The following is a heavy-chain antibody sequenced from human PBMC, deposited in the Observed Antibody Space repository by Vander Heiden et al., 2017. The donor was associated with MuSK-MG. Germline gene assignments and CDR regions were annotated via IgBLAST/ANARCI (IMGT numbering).Heavy chain of an antibody. CDR3: ARGGLAAAGDGYYYYYMDV. CDR1: GGTFSRYA. V-gene: IGHV1-69*10. CDR2: IIPILGIA. Sequence: QVQLVQSGAAVKKPGSSVKVSCKASGGTFSRYALSWVRQAPGQGLEWMGGIIPILGIANYAQKFQGRVTITADKSTSTAYMELSSLRSEDTAVYYCARGGLAAAGDGYYYYYMDVWGKGTTVTVSS. D-gene: IGHD6-13*01. J-gene: IGHJ6*03.